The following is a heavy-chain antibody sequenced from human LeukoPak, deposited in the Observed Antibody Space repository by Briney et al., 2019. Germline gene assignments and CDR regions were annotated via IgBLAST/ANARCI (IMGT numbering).Heavy chain of an antibody. Sequence: SGGSLRLSCAASGFTFSSYAMSWVRQAPGKGLEWVSAISGSGGSTYYADSVKGRFTISRDNSKNTLYLQMNSLRAEDTAVYYCAKLGGYCSSTSCYFGKSYYFDYWGQGTLVTVSS. CDR1: GFTFSSYA. CDR2: ISGSGGST. CDR3: AKLGGYCSSTSCYFGKSYYFDY. J-gene: IGHJ4*02. V-gene: IGHV3-23*01. D-gene: IGHD2-2*01.